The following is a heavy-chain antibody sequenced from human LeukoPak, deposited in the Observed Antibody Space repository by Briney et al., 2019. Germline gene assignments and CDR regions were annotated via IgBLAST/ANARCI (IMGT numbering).Heavy chain of an antibody. D-gene: IGHD3/OR15-3a*01. CDR3: AIDYMTGTGNAGGY. CDR1: GGSFSAYY. CDR2: INHSGTT. Sequence: SETLSLTCAVYGGSFSAYYWSWIRQSPGKGLEWIGEINHSGTTVYNPSLKSRVTLSVDTSKKQFSLKLNSVTAADTAVYYCAIDYMTGTGNAGGYWGQGTLVTVPS. J-gene: IGHJ4*02. V-gene: IGHV4-34*01.